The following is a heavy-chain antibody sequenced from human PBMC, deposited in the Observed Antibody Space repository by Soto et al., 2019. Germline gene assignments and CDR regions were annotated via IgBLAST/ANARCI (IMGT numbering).Heavy chain of an antibody. D-gene: IGHD3-22*01. CDR2: IWYDGSNK. V-gene: IGHV3-33*01. CDR1: GFTFSSYG. Sequence: GGSLRLSCAASGFTFSSYGMHWVRQAPGKGLEWVAVIWYDGSNKYYADSVKGRFTISRDNSKNTLYLQMNSLRAEDTAVYYCARDKSPDYYDSSGYPGDAFDIWGQGTMVTVSS. CDR3: ARDKSPDYYDSSGYPGDAFDI. J-gene: IGHJ3*02.